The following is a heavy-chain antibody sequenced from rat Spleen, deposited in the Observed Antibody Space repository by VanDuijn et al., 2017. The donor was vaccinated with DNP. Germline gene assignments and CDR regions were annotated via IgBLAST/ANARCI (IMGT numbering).Heavy chain of an antibody. CDR1: GFTFNNYW. J-gene: IGHJ3*01. CDR2: ITSGGGST. CDR3: ARDDYSRHIPFAY. V-gene: IGHV5-31*01. D-gene: IGHD1-2*01. Sequence: EVKLVESGGDLVQPGRSLKLSCVASGFTFNNYWMTWIRHVPGKGLEWVASITSGGGSTYYPDSVKGRFTISSDDAKNTLYHQMDRLRSEDTATYYCARDDYSRHIPFAYWGQGALVTVSS.